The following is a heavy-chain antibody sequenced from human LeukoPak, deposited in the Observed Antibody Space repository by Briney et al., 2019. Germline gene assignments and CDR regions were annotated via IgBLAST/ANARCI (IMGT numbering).Heavy chain of an antibody. CDR1: GYTFTSYA. V-gene: IGHV7-4-1*02. CDR2: INTNTGNP. Sequence: ASVKVSCKASGYTFTSYAMNWVRQAPGQGLEWMGWINTNTGNPTYAQGFTGRFVFSLDTSVSTAYLQISSLKAEDTAVYYCARGAYDYVWGSYRDPNLYFDYWGQGTLVTVSS. J-gene: IGHJ4*02. CDR3: ARGAYDYVWGSYRDPNLYFDY. D-gene: IGHD3-16*02.